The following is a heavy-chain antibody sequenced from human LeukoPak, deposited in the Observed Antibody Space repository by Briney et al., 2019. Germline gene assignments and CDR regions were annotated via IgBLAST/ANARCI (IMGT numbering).Heavy chain of an antibody. J-gene: IGHJ5*02. D-gene: IGHD5-18*01. CDR1: GYTFTGYY. CDR2: INPNSGGT. V-gene: IGHV1-2*02. Sequence: APVKVSCKASGYTFTGYYIHWVRQAPGQGLEWMGWINPNSGGTNYAQKFQGRVTMTRDTSISTAYMELSRLRSDDTAVYYCARDFRAAMVSDWFDPWGQGTLVTVSS. CDR3: ARDFRAAMVSDWFDP.